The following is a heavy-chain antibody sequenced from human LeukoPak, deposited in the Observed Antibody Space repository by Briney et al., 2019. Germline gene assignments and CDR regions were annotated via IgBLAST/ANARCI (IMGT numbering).Heavy chain of an antibody. J-gene: IGHJ5*02. CDR1: GGSISSYY. CDR3: ARGGGRGSGRRNWFDP. V-gene: IGHV4-59*01. CDR2: IYYSGST. D-gene: IGHD3-10*01. Sequence: PSETLSLTCTVSGGSISSYYWSWIRQPPGKGLEWIGYIYYSGSTNYNPSLKSRVTISVDTSKNQFSLKLSSVTAADTAVYYCARGGGRGSGRRNWFDPWGQGTLVTVSS.